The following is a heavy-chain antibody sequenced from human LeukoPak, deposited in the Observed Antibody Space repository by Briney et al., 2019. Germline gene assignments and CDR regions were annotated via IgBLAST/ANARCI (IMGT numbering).Heavy chain of an antibody. Sequence: GGSLRLSCAASGITFRSYSMNWVRQAPGKGLEWVSSISSGSSYGYYADSVKGRFTISRDNAKKSLNLQMNSLRAEDTAVYYCAGSDTTGFTPREWDYWYFDLWGRGTLVTVSS. CDR3: AGSDTTGFTPREWDYWYFDL. J-gene: IGHJ2*01. CDR2: ISSGSSYG. V-gene: IGHV3-21*01. CDR1: GITFRSYS. D-gene: IGHD1-1*01.